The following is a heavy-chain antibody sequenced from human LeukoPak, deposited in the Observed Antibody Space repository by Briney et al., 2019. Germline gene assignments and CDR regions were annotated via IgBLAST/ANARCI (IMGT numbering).Heavy chain of an antibody. CDR3: ARVVSYVEWYYFDY. Sequence: PSQTLSLTCTVSGGSISSYYWSWIRQPAGKGLEWIGRIYTSGSTNYNPSLKSRVTMSVDTSKNQFSLKLTSVTAADTAVYYCARVVSYVEWYYFDYWGQGTLVTVSS. J-gene: IGHJ4*02. D-gene: IGHD5-18*01. CDR2: IYTSGST. V-gene: IGHV4-4*07. CDR1: GGSISSYY.